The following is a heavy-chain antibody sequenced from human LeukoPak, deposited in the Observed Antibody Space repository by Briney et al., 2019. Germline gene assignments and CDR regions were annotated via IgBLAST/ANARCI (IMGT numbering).Heavy chain of an antibody. Sequence: GGSLRLSCTASGFIFNSYSMNWVRQAPGKGLEWVANIKQDGSEKYYVDSVKGRFTISRDNAKNSLYLQMNSLRAEDTAVYYCAKDGPPLRFFDPWGQGTQVTVSS. J-gene: IGHJ5*02. CDR3: AKDGPPLRFFDP. D-gene: IGHD3-3*01. CDR1: GFIFNSYS. V-gene: IGHV3-7*03. CDR2: IKQDGSEK.